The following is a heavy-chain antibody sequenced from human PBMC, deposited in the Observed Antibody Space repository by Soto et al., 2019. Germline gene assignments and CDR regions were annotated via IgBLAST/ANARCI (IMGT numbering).Heavy chain of an antibody. J-gene: IGHJ4*02. Sequence: EVQLVESGGGLVQPGRSLRLSCAASGFTFDDYAMHWVRQAPGKGLEWVQGIGWNSGSIGYVDSVKGRFTISRDNAENSLYLQMNSQRAEDTALYYCAKDRGYYYGSGSHLLDYWGQGTLVTVSS. CDR2: IGWNSGSI. CDR1: GFTFDDYA. CDR3: AKDRGYYYGSGSHLLDY. V-gene: IGHV3-9*01. D-gene: IGHD3-10*01.